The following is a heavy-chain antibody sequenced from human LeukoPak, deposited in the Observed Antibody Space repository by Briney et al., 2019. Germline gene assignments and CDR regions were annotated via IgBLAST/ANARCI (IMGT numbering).Heavy chain of an antibody. V-gene: IGHV4-31*03. CDR2: IYYSGST. CDR1: GGSISSGGYS. J-gene: IGHJ4*02. CDR3: ARRRTNFDY. Sequence: SQTLSLTCTVSGGSISSGGYSWSWIRQHPGKGLEWIGYIYYSGSTYYNPSLKSRVTISVDTSKNQFSLKLSSVTATDTAVYYCARRRTNFDYWGQGTLVTVSS.